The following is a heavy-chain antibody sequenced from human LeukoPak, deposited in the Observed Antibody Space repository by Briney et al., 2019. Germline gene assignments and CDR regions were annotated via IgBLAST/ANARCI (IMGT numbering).Heavy chain of an antibody. V-gene: IGHV3-23*01. CDR1: GFTFSSYA. D-gene: IGHD3-10*01. J-gene: IGHJ4*02. CDR3: AKNFGLPSYPLDY. CDR2: ISGSGGST. Sequence: GGSLRLSCAASGFTFSSYAMSWVRQAPGKGLEWVSAISGSGGSTYYADSVKGRFTISRDNPKNTLYLQMNSLRAEDTAVYYCAKNFGLPSYPLDYWGQGTLVTVSS.